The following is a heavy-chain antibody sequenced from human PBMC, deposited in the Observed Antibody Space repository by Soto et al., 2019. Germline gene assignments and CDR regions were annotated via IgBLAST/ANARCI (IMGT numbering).Heavy chain of an antibody. CDR3: AREKMDIVPAGYDY. CDR2: IYSGGYT. V-gene: IGHV3-53*01. Sequence: EVQLVESGGGLIQPGGSLRLSCAVSGFTVSNNYMSWVRQAPGKGLEGVSVIYSGGYTAYGDSVKGRFTISRDNAKNTLYLQMNSLRDEDTAVYYCAREKMDIVPAGYDYWGQGTLVVVS. D-gene: IGHD5-12*01. J-gene: IGHJ4*02. CDR1: GFTVSNNY.